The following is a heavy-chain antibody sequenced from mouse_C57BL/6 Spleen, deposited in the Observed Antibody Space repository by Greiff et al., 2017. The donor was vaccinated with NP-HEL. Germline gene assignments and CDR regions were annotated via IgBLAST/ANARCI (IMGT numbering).Heavy chain of an antibody. CDR3: TRWDYYYAMDY. J-gene: IGHJ4*01. V-gene: IGHV1-64*01. CDR1: GYTFTSYW. CDR2: IHPNSGST. D-gene: IGHD2-13*01. Sequence: QVQLQQSGAELVKPGASVKLSCKASGYTFTSYWMHWVKQRPGQGLEWIGMIHPNSGSTNYNEKFKSKATLTVDKSSSTAYMQLSSLTSEDSAVDYCTRWDYYYAMDYWGQGTSVTVSS.